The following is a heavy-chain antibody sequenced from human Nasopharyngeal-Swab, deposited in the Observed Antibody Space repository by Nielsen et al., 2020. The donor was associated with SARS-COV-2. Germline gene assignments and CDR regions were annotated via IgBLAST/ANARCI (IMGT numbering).Heavy chain of an antibody. Sequence: SGRTVVRPSQILTQICTFSGFSLSTSGVGGGWIRQPPGKALEWLALIYWDDDKRYSPSLKSRLTITKDTSKNQVVLTMTNMDPVDTATYYCAHRLVGATNNWFDPWGQGTLVTVSS. J-gene: IGHJ5*02. D-gene: IGHD1-26*01. CDR1: GFSLSTSGVG. V-gene: IGHV2-5*02. CDR3: AHRLVGATNNWFDP. CDR2: IYWDDDK.